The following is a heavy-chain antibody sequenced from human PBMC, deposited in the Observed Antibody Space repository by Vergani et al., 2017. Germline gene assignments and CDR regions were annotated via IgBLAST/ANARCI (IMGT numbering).Heavy chain of an antibody. CDR3: ARLQVVVAAPEEKNDY. V-gene: IGHV3-53*01. CDR1: GFTVSSNY. CDR2: IYSGGST. D-gene: IGHD2-15*01. J-gene: IGHJ4*02. Sequence: EVQLVESGGGLIQPGGSLRLSCAASGFTVSSNYMSWVRQAPGKGLEWVSVIYSGGSTYYADSVKGRFTISRDNSKNTLYLQMNSLRAEDTAVYYCARLQVVVAAPEEKNDYWGQGTLVTVSS.